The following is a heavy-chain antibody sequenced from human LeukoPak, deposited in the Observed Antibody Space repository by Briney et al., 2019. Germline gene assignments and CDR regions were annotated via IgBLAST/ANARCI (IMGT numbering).Heavy chain of an antibody. Sequence: ASVKVSCKASGYTFTSYAINWVRQATGQGLEWMGWMNPNSGNTGYAQKFQGRVTITRNTSISTAYMELSSLRSEDTAVYYCARVVVWFGELWNWFDPWGQGTLLTVSS. V-gene: IGHV1-8*03. CDR3: ARVVVWFGELWNWFDP. J-gene: IGHJ5*02. CDR1: GYTFTSYA. D-gene: IGHD3-10*01. CDR2: MNPNSGNT.